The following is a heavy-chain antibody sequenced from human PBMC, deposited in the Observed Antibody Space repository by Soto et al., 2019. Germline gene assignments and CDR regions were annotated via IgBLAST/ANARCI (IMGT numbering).Heavy chain of an antibody. D-gene: IGHD3-9*01. CDR2: INHSGSA. CDR1: GGSFHGYS. V-gene: IGHV4-34*01. CDR3: AKGPQAGYYELETFYSIDP. J-gene: IGHJ5*02. Sequence: WGTLTLTCAVYGGSFHGYSWSWVRQPPGKGLEWIGEINHSGSANYNPTFKRGVSISVDTSKNHMSLQQCSVSAAVTAGKDGAKGPQAGYYELETFYSIDPWGEGSLVTVSS.